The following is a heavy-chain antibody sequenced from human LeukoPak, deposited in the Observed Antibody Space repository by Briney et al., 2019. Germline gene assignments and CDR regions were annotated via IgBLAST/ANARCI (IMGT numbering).Heavy chain of an antibody. CDR2: IKQDGSEE. V-gene: IGHV3-7*05. D-gene: IGHD6-6*01. Sequence: QSGGSLRLSCAASGFTVSSTYMSWVRQAPGKGLEWVANIKQDGSEEVYVDSVKGRFTISRDNAKNSLFLQMNTLRAEDTAVYYCARDPYSSTWSYGMDVWGQGTTVTVSS. CDR3: ARDPYSSTWSYGMDV. J-gene: IGHJ6*02. CDR1: GFTVSSTY.